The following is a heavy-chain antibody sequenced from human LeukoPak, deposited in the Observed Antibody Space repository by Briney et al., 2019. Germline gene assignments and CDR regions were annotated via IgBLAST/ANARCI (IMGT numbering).Heavy chain of an antibody. J-gene: IGHJ5*02. CDR3: AKARGCTSCQNWFDP. CDR2: IYYSGST. V-gene: IGHV4-30-4*08. CDR1: GGSISSGDYY. D-gene: IGHD2-2*01. Sequence: SQTLSLTCTVSGGSISSGDYYWSWIRQPPGKGLEWIGYIYYSGSTYYNPSLKSQVTISVDTSKSQFSMKLSSVTAADTAVYYCAKARGCTSCQNWFDPWGQGTLVTVSS.